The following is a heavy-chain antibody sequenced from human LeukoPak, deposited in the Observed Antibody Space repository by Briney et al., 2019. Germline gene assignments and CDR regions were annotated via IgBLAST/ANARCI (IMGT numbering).Heavy chain of an antibody. Sequence: GGSLRLSCAASGFTFSSYLMHWVRQAPGKGLVWVSRITSDGSRTNYADSVKGRFTISRDNAKNTLYLQMNSLRAEDTAVYYCARGIVGPTGDYWGQGALVTVSS. CDR3: ARGIVGPTGDY. D-gene: IGHD1-26*01. CDR1: GFTFSSYL. CDR2: ITSDGSRT. V-gene: IGHV3-74*01. J-gene: IGHJ4*02.